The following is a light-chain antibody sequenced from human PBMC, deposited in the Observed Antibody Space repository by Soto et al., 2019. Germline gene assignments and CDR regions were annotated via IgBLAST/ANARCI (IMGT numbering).Light chain of an antibody. V-gene: IGLV1-40*01. CDR3: QSYDNSLSGHV. Sequence: QSVLTQPPSVSGAPGQRVTISCTGSSSNIGAGYDAHWYQQRPGKVPKLLIYGDTNRPSGVPDRFSGSKSGTSASLAITGLQPEDEADYYCQSYDNSLSGHVFGPGTKLTVL. J-gene: IGLJ1*01. CDR2: GDT. CDR1: SSNIGAGYD.